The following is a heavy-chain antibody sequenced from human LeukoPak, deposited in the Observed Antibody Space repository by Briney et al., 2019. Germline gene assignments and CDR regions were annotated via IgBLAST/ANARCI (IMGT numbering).Heavy chain of an antibody. CDR3: ARDSDNWNKASDI. Sequence: GGSLRLSCAASGFTFSSYDMHWVRQATGKGLEWVSAIGTAGDTYYPGSVKGRFTISRENAKNSLYLQMNSLRAEDTAVYYCARDSDNWNKASDIWGQGTMVTVSS. CDR1: GFTFSSYD. V-gene: IGHV3-13*01. D-gene: IGHD1/OR15-1a*01. CDR2: IGTAGDT. J-gene: IGHJ3*02.